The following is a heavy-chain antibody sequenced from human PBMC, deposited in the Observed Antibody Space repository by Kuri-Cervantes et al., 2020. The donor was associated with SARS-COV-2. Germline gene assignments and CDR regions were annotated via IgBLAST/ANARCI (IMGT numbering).Heavy chain of an antibody. D-gene: IGHD1-26*01. J-gene: IGHJ3*02. CDR3: ARDIVPVGATYDAFDI. CDR2: ILYDGSNK. CDR1: GFTFSSYA. Sequence: GGSLRLSCAASGFTFSSYAMHWVRQAPGKGLEWVAVILYDGSNKYYADSVKGRFTISRDNSENTLYLQMNSLRAEDTAVYYCARDIVPVGATYDAFDIWGQGTMVTVSS. V-gene: IGHV3-30-3*01.